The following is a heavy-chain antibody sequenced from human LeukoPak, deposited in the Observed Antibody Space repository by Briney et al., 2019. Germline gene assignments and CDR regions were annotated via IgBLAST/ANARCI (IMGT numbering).Heavy chain of an antibody. V-gene: IGHV3-21*01. CDR2: ISSSSSYI. Sequence: GGSLRLSCAASGFTFSSYSTNWVRQAPGKGLEWVSSISSSSSYIYYADSVKGRFTISRDNAKNSLYLQMNSLRAEDTAVYYCARGGRDDFWSGYYPEDYYFDYWGQGTLVTVSS. J-gene: IGHJ4*02. CDR3: ARGGRDDFWSGYYPEDYYFDY. CDR1: GFTFSSYS. D-gene: IGHD3-3*01.